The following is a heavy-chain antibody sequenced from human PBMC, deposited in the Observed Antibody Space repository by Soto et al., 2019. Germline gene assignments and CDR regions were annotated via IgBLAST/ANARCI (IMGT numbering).Heavy chain of an antibody. J-gene: IGHJ6*02. CDR1: GYTFTSYD. V-gene: IGHV1-8*01. CDR2: MNPNSGNT. CDR3: AREYCSGGSCYPYYYYYYGMDV. D-gene: IGHD2-15*01. Sequence: GASVKVSCKASGYTFTSYDINWVRQATGQGLEWMGWMNPNSGNTGYAQKFQGRVTMTRNTSISTAYMELSSLRSEDTAVYYCAREYCSGGSCYPYYYYYYGMDVWGQGTTVTVSS.